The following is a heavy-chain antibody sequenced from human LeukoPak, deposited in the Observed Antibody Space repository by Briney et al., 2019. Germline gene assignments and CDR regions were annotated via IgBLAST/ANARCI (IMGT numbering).Heavy chain of an antibody. CDR2: ISAYNSNT. Sequence: ASMKVSCKPSGYTSTSYGISWVRQAPGQGLEWMGWISAYNSNTNYAQKLQGRVTMTTDTSTSTAYMELRSLRSDDTAVYYCASGRDPDYYGSGSYSKWGQGTLVTVSS. J-gene: IGHJ4*02. CDR1: GYTSTSYG. CDR3: ASGRDPDYYGSGSYSK. D-gene: IGHD3-10*01. V-gene: IGHV1-18*01.